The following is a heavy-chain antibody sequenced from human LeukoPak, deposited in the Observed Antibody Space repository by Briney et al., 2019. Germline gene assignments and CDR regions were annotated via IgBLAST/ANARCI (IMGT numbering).Heavy chain of an antibody. V-gene: IGHV1-2*02. CDR3: ARDRGDCSSTSCYVGYFDY. Sequence: GASVKVSCKASGYTFTGYYMHWVRQAPGQGLEWMGWINPNSGGTNYAQKFQGRVTMTRDTSISTAYMELSRLRSDDTAVYYCARDRGDCSSTSCYVGYFDYWGQGTLVTVSS. D-gene: IGHD2-2*01. CDR2: INPNSGGT. CDR1: GYTFTGYY. J-gene: IGHJ4*02.